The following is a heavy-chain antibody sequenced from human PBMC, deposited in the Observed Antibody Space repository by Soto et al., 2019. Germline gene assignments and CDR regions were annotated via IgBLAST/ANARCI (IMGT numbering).Heavy chain of an antibody. CDR2: ISGSGGST. D-gene: IGHD6-19*01. Sequence: GGSLRLSCAASGFAFSTYAMTWVRQAPGKGLEWVSVISGSGGSTYYADSVKGRFTISRDNSKNTLYLQMNSLRAEDTAVYYCAKDRVAVAGTVYFDYWGQGTLVTVSS. J-gene: IGHJ4*02. CDR1: GFAFSTYA. CDR3: AKDRVAVAGTVYFDY. V-gene: IGHV3-23*01.